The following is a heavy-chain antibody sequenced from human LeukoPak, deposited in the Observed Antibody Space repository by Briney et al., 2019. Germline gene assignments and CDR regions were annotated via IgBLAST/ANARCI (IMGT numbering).Heavy chain of an antibody. D-gene: IGHD6-13*01. CDR2: ISGSGGST. Sequence: GSLRLSCAASGFTFTSSAMNWVRQAPGKGLEWVSAISGSGGSTSYADSVKGRFTISRDNSKNTLYLQMNSLRAEDTAVYYCAKDAYSSSWNYFDYWGQGALVTVSS. J-gene: IGHJ4*02. V-gene: IGHV3-23*01. CDR3: AKDAYSSSWNYFDY. CDR1: GFTFTSSA.